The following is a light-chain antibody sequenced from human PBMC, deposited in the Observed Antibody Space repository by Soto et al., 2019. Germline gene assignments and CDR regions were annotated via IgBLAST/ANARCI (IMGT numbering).Light chain of an antibody. CDR2: EVS. Sequence: QSALTQPPSASGSPGQSVTISCTGTSSDVGGYNYVSWYQQHPGKAPKVMIYEVSKRPSGVPDRFSGSKSGNTTSLTVSGLQAEDEAEYYCSSYAGSNNMVFGGGTKRTGL. CDR1: SSDVGGYNY. CDR3: SSYAGSNNMV. V-gene: IGLV2-8*01. J-gene: IGLJ2*01.